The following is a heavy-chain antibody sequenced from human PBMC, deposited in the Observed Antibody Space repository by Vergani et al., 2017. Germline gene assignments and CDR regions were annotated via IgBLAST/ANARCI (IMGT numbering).Heavy chain of an antibody. J-gene: IGHJ5*02. CDR3: ARDGNYGDYYWFDP. CDR1: GFTFSSYS. D-gene: IGHD4-17*01. V-gene: IGHV3-21*01. CDR2: ISSSSRYI. Sequence: EVQLLESGGGLVQPGGSLRLSCAASGFTFSSYSMNWVRQAPGKGLEWVSSISSSSRYIYYADSVKGRFTISRDNAKNSLYLQMNSLRAEDTAVYYCARDGNYGDYYWFDPWGQGTLVTVSS.